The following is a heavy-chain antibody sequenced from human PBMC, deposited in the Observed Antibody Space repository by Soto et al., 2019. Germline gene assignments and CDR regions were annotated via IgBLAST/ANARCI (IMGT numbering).Heavy chain of an antibody. D-gene: IGHD3-22*01. J-gene: IGHJ5*02. V-gene: IGHV3-74*01. CDR2: INSDGSVS. CDR3: AKIRTITYYYDSSGFFNWFDP. CDR1: GCTFSNYW. Sequence: GGSLRLSCAASGCTFSNYWSYWVLQAPGKGLVWVSRINSDGSVSSYADSVKGRLTISRDNSKNTLYLQMNSLRAEDTAVYYCAKIRTITYYYDSSGFFNWFDPWGQGTLVTVSS.